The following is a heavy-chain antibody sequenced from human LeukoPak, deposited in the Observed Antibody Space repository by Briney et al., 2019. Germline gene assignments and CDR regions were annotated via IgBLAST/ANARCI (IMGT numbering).Heavy chain of an antibody. Sequence: PGGSLRLSCAASGFTFSRYWMSWVRQAPGKGLEWVANIKQDGSEKYYVDSVKGRFTISRDNAENSVYLQMNSLRAEDTAVYYCAKESYYGDYTRDFDYWGQGTLVTVSS. D-gene: IGHD4-17*01. V-gene: IGHV3-7*05. CDR1: GFTFSRYW. CDR2: IKQDGSEK. J-gene: IGHJ4*02. CDR3: AKESYYGDYTRDFDY.